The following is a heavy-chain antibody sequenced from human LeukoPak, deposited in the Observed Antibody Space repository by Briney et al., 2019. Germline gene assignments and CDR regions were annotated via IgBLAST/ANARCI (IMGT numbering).Heavy chain of an antibody. CDR3: ARYCSGGSCYSSFDY. D-gene: IGHD2-15*01. CDR1: GGSIISSSYY. J-gene: IGHJ4*02. V-gene: IGHV4-61*09. CDR2: IYPSGNT. Sequence: PSETLSLTCTVSGGSIISSSYYWSWIRQPAGKGLEWIGHIYPSGNTNYNPSLKSRVTISVDTSKNQFSLKLSSVTAADTAVYYCARYCSGGSCYSSFDYWGQGTLVTVSS.